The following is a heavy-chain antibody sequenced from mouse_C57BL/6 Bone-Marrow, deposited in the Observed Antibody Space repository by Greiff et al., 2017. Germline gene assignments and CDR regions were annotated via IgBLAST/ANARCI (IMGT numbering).Heavy chain of an antibody. J-gene: IGHJ4*01. V-gene: IGHV1-53*01. Sequence: QVQLLQPGTELVKPGASLKLSCKASGYTFTSYWLHWVKQRPGHGLEWIGNINPSNGGTNYTEKFKSKATLSVDKSSSTAYMQLSSLTSEYSAVYYCARCGDYYAMDYWGQGTSVTVSS. CDR1: GYTFTSYW. CDR2: INPSNGGT. CDR3: ARCGDYYAMDY.